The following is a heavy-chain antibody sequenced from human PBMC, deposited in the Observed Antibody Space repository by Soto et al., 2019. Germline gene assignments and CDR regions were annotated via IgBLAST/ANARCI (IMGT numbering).Heavy chain of an antibody. Sequence: GGSLRLSCAASGFNFSNAWMSWVRQAPGKGLEWVGRVKSKTDGGTADYAAPVKGRFTISRDDSKTTLYLQMNSLKSEDTAVYFCTGIYYGTSGNLNFDFWGQGTPVTVSS. J-gene: IGHJ4*02. CDR2: VKSKTDGGTA. CDR1: GFNFSNAW. V-gene: IGHV3-15*01. CDR3: TGIYYGTSGNLNFDF. D-gene: IGHD3-22*01.